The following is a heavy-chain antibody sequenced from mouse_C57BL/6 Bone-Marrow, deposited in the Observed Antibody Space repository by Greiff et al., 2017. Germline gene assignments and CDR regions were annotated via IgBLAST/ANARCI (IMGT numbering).Heavy chain of an antibody. V-gene: IGHV1-64*01. J-gene: IGHJ2*01. CDR1: GYTFTSYW. CDR3: ARSGPYYSNLDY. CDR2: IHPNSGST. Sequence: QVQLQQSGAELVKPGASVKLSCKASGYTFTSYWMHWVKQRPGQGLEWIGMIHPNSGSTNYNEKFKSKATLTVDKSSSTAYMQLSSLTSEDSAVYYCARSGPYYSNLDYWGQGTTLTVSS. D-gene: IGHD2-5*01.